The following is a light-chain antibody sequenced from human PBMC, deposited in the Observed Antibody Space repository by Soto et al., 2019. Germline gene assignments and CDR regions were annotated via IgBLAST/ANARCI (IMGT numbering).Light chain of an antibody. J-gene: IGKJ1*01. Sequence: EIVLTQSPATLSLSPGERATLSCRASQSVSSNYLAWYQQKPGQAPRLLIYGASSRATGIPDRFSGSGSGTDFTLTISRLEPEDFAVYYCQHYGSSPETFGQGTKVDNK. CDR1: QSVSSNY. CDR3: QHYGSSPET. CDR2: GAS. V-gene: IGKV3-20*01.